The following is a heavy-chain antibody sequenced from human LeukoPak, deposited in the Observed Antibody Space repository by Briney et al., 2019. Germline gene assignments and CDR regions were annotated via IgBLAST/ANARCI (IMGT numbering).Heavy chain of an antibody. Sequence: GGSLRLSCVASGFTFGDYAMSWFRQAPGKGLEWVGFIRSKAYGGTTEYAASVKGRFTISRDDSKSIAYLQMNSLKTEDTAVYYCTRHYYDSSGYYDYWGQGTLVTVSS. CDR1: GFTFGDYA. CDR3: TRHYYDSSGYYDY. J-gene: IGHJ4*02. V-gene: IGHV3-49*03. CDR2: IRSKAYGGTT. D-gene: IGHD3-22*01.